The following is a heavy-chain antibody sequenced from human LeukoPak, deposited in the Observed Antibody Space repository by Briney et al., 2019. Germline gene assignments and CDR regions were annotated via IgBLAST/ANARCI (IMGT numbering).Heavy chain of an antibody. CDR2: IYNSGST. V-gene: IGHV4-38-2*01. CDR3: ASSSIAARRYYYYYYMDV. D-gene: IGHD6-6*01. J-gene: IGHJ6*03. Sequence: PSETLSLTCAVSGYSISSGYYWGWIRQPPGKGLEWIGSIYNSGSTYYNPSLKSRVTISVDTSKNQFSLKLSSVSAADTAVYYCASSSIAARRYYYYYYMDVWGKGTTVTVSS. CDR1: GYSISSGYY.